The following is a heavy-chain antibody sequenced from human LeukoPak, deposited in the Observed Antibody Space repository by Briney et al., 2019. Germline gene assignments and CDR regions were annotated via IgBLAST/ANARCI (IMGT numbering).Heavy chain of an antibody. D-gene: IGHD6-6*01. CDR1: GGSISSGSYY. V-gene: IGHV4-61*02. CDR3: ARGESSSSPLYYYYYYMDV. CDR2: IYTSGST. Sequence: SETLSLTCTVSGGSISSGSYYWSWIRQPAGKGLEWIGRIYTSGSTNYSPSLKSRVTISVDTSKNQFSLKLNSVTAADTAMYYCARGESSSSPLYYYYYYMDVWGKGTTVTVSS. J-gene: IGHJ6*03.